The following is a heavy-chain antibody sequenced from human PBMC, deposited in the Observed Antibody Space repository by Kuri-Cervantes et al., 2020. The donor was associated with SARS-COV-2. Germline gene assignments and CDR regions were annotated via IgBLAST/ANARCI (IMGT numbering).Heavy chain of an antibody. D-gene: IGHD2-15*01. J-gene: IGHJ4*02. V-gene: IGHV3-64D*06. CDR3: VKVENARYYRH. CDR1: GFTFSSSG. Sequence: GESLKISCSASGFTFSSSGFHWVRQAPGKGLEYVSAISIDGSEIFYADSVRGRFTISRDNSKNTLYPQMSSLRAEDTAVYYCVKVENARYYRHWGQGALVTVSS. CDR2: ISIDGSEI.